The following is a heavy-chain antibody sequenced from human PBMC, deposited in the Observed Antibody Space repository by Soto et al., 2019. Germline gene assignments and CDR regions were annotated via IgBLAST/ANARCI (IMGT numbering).Heavy chain of an antibody. CDR2: INAGNGNT. CDR3: ASRSPRLLGNPTYGMDV. J-gene: IGHJ6*02. D-gene: IGHD1-1*01. CDR1: GYTFTSYA. Sequence: GASVKVSCKASGYTFTSYAMHWVRQAPGQRLEWMGWINAGNGNTKYSQKFQGRVTITRDTSASTAYMELSGLRSEDTAVYYCASRSPRLLGNPTYGMDVWGQGTTVTVSS. V-gene: IGHV1-3*01.